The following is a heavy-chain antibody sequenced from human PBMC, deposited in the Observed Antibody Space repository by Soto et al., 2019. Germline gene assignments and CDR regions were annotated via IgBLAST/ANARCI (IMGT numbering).Heavy chain of an antibody. CDR1: GYTFTSYD. CDR2: MNPNSGNT. V-gene: IGHV1-8*01. CDR3: ARFTRTYCSGGSCYYWLSGSYYKGNYYGMDV. Sequence: GASVKVSFKASGYTFTSYDINWVRQATGQGLEWMGWMNPNSGNTGYAQKFQGRVTMTRNTSISTAYMELSSLRSEDTAVYYCARFTRTYCSGGSCYYWLSGSYYKGNYYGMDVWGQGTTVTVSS. D-gene: IGHD2-15*01. J-gene: IGHJ6*02.